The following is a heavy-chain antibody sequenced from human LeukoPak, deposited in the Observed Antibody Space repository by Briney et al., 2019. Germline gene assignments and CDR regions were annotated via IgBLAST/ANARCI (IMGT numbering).Heavy chain of an antibody. CDR3: ARGEYYYDSSGPTTDY. CDR2: ISSNGGST. CDR1: GFTFSSYA. D-gene: IGHD3-22*01. J-gene: IGHJ4*02. V-gene: IGHV3-64*01. Sequence: GGPLRLSCAASGFTFSSYAMHWVRQAPGKGLEYVSAISSNGGSTYYANSVKGRFTISRDNSKNTLYLQMGSLRAEDMAVYYCARGEYYYDSSGPTTDYWGQGTLVTVSS.